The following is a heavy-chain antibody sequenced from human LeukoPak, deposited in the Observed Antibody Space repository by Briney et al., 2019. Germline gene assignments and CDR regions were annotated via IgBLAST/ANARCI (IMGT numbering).Heavy chain of an antibody. CDR2: IYYSGSI. CDR3: ARPTYDPNSFDI. J-gene: IGHJ3*02. V-gene: IGHV4-39*01. CDR1: GGSISTNSYY. Sequence: SETLSLTCTVSGGSISTNSYYWGWIRQPPGKGLEWIGSIYYSGSIYYNPSLKGRITISVDTSKNQFSLKLSSVTAADTAVYYCARPTYDPNSFDIWGQGTMVTVSS. D-gene: IGHD1/OR15-1a*01.